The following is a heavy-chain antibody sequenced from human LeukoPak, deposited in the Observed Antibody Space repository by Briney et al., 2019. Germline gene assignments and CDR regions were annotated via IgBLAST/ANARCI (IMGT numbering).Heavy chain of an antibody. V-gene: IGHV1-24*01. Sequence: ASVKVSCKVSGYTLTELSMHWVRQAPGKGLEWMGGFDPEDGETIYAQKFQGRVTMTEDTSTDTAYMELSSLRSEDTAEYYCATVNNDFWSGSPFDYWGQGTLVTVSS. CDR1: GYTLTELS. CDR2: FDPEDGET. J-gene: IGHJ4*02. D-gene: IGHD3-3*01. CDR3: ATVNNDFWSGSPFDY.